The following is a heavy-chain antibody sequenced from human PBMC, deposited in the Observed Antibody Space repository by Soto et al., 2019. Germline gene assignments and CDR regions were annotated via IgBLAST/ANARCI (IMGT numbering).Heavy chain of an antibody. Sequence: LSLTFTVSGGSISSYYWSWIRQPPGKGLEWIGYIYYSGSTNYNPSLKSRVTISVDTSKNQFSLKLSAVTAADTAVYYCARDRDFWSGYYRTYGMDVWGQGTTVTVSS. CDR2: IYYSGST. CDR1: GGSISSYY. CDR3: ARDRDFWSGYYRTYGMDV. J-gene: IGHJ6*02. V-gene: IGHV4-59*01. D-gene: IGHD3-3*01.